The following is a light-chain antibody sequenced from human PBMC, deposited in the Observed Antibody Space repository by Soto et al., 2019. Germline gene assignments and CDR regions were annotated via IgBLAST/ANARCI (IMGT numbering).Light chain of an antibody. CDR3: LQYGSPPRT. Sequence: EIVLTQSPGTLSLSPGERATLSCRASQSVSSNYVAWYQQKFGQAPRLLIYDASSRATGVPDRFSGSGSGTDFSLTISRLEPEDFAVYYCLQYGSPPRTLGQGTTVEFK. V-gene: IGKV3-20*01. CDR2: DAS. CDR1: QSVSSNY. J-gene: IGKJ1*01.